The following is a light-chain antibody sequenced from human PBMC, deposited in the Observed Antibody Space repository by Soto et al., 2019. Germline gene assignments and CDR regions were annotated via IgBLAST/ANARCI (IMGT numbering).Light chain of an antibody. V-gene: IGLV1-44*01. CDR2: TNN. J-gene: IGLJ2*01. Sequence: QSVLTQPPSVSGTPGHKVSISCSGSTSNLGGNTVNWYQQLPGTAPKLLIYTNNQQPSGVPDRFSGSKSGTSASLAISGLRSEDEADFYCAAWDDSLNAVVFGGGTKLTVL. CDR1: TSNLGGNT. CDR3: AAWDDSLNAVV.